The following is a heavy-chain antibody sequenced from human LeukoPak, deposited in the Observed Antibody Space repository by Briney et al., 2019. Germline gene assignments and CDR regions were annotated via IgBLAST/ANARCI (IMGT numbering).Heavy chain of an antibody. D-gene: IGHD3-22*01. CDR3: ARQPPGSGYQYRYYFDY. CDR1: GGSFNSGGYY. CDR2: IYFSGST. Sequence: KPSETLSLTCTVSGGSFNSGGYYWSWSRQYPGRGLEWIGYIYFSGSTFYNPSFESRVFISLDTSKNQFSLRLSSVTAADTAIYYCARQPPGSGYQYRYYFDYWGQGTLVTVSS. J-gene: IGHJ4*02. V-gene: IGHV4-31*03.